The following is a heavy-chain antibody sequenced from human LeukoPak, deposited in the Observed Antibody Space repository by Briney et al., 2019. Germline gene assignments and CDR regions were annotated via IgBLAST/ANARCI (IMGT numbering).Heavy chain of an antibody. CDR2: IYYSGST. V-gene: IGHV4-39*07. CDR3: ARLPQLDYDSSGYHPRDAFDI. Sequence: KSSETLSLTCTVSGGSINSSNFYWGWIRQPPGKGLEWIGTIYYSGSTYYGPSLKSRVTISVDTSKNQFSLKLSSVTAADTAVYYCARLPQLDYDSSGYHPRDAFDIWGQGTMVTVSS. CDR1: GGSINSSNFY. D-gene: IGHD3-22*01. J-gene: IGHJ3*02.